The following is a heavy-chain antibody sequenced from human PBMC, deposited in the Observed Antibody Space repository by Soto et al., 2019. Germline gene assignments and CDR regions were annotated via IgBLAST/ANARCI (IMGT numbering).Heavy chain of an antibody. CDR1: GFTFSSYW. V-gene: IGHV3-7*01. J-gene: IGHJ4*02. D-gene: IGHD2-2*01. Sequence: GGSLRLSCAASGFTFSSYWMSWVRQAPGKGLEWVANIKQDGSEKYYVDSVKGRFTISRDNAKNSLYLQMNSLRAEDTAVYYCARVGCSSTSCYWVDYWGQGTLVTVSS. CDR2: IKQDGSEK. CDR3: ARVGCSSTSCYWVDY.